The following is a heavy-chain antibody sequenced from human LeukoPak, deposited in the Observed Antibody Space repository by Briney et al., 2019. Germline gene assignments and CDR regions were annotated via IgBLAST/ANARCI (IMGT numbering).Heavy chain of an antibody. CDR1: GGSMSPYH. D-gene: IGHD3-22*01. CDR3: ARRLNYYDSSGYYRYDAFDI. J-gene: IGHJ3*02. V-gene: IGHV4-59*08. CDR2: IYYSGST. Sequence: SETLSLTCTVSGGSMSPYHWGWIRQPPGKGLEWTGYIYYSGSTNYNPSLKSRVTISVDTSKNQFSLKLSSVTAADTAVYYCARRLNYYDSSGYYRYDAFDIWGQGTMVTVSS.